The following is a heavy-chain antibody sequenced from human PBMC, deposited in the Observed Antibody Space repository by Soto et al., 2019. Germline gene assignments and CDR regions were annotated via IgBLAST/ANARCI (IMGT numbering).Heavy chain of an antibody. CDR2: IGQDGSEK. CDR1: GFTSATYW. Sequence: EVQLVESGGDLVQPGASLRLSCAASGFTSATYWMSWLRQAPGKGLEWVANIGQDGSEKYYVDSVKGRFTISRDNAENSMYLQMNSLRPEDTAVYFCARYRRHPYYYTDVWGTGTTVTVSS. J-gene: IGHJ6*03. V-gene: IGHV3-7*01. CDR3: ARYRRHPYYYTDV.